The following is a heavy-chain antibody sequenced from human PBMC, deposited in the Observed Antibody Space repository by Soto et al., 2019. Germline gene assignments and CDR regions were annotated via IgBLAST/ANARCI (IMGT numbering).Heavy chain of an antibody. CDR2: INDRGSI. D-gene: IGHD3-9*01. J-gene: IGHJ2*01. V-gene: IGHV4-34*01. Sequence: QVQLQQWGAGPLRPLETLSLTCGVSGGSFSGYYWAWIRQSPGTGLEWIGEINDRGSINYNPSLKSRVSISVDTSKNHCSLNLRSVTAADTAVYSCARESHDILTGPPWVWYFDLWGRGTLVTVSS. CDR1: GGSFSGYY. CDR3: ARESHDILTGPPWVWYFDL.